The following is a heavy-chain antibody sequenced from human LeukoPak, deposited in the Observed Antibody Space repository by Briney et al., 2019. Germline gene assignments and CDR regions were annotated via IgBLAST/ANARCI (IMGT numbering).Heavy chain of an antibody. D-gene: IGHD2-15*01. Sequence: ASVKVSCKASGYTLTGYYMHWVRQAPGQGLEWMGWINPNSGGTNYAQKLQGRVTMTTDTSTSTAYMELRSLRSDDTAVYYCARDFGEGYCSGGSCYAFDYWGQGTLVTVSS. CDR1: GYTLTGYY. CDR3: ARDFGEGYCSGGSCYAFDY. V-gene: IGHV1-2*02. J-gene: IGHJ4*02. CDR2: INPNSGGT.